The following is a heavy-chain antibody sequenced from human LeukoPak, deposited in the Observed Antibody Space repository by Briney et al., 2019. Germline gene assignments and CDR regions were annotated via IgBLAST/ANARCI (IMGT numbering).Heavy chain of an antibody. CDR2: IYYSGST. J-gene: IGHJ4*02. CDR3: ASTGFTKAFDY. CDR1: GGSVSSDSYY. D-gene: IGHD3-3*01. Sequence: RASETLSLTCTVSGGSVSSDSYYWSWIRQPPGKGLEWIGYIYYSGSTNYNPSLPSRVTISVDTSKNQFSLKLSSVPAADTAVYYRASTGFTKAFDYWGQGTLSPSPQ. V-gene: IGHV4-61*01.